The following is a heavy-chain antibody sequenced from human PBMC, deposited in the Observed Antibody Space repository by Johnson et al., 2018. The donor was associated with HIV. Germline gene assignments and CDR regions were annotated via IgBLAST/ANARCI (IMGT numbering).Heavy chain of an antibody. D-gene: IGHD3-9*01. Sequence: VQLVESGGGVVQPGRSLRLSCAASGFTFSSYGMHWVRQAPGKGLEWVSGINWNGGSTDYADSVKGRFTISREHAKNSLYLQMNSLRAEDTAVYYCARESDILTGYPNAFDIWGQGTMVTVSS. CDR1: GFTFSSYG. CDR3: ARESDILTGYPNAFDI. CDR2: INWNGGST. J-gene: IGHJ3*02. V-gene: IGHV3-20*04.